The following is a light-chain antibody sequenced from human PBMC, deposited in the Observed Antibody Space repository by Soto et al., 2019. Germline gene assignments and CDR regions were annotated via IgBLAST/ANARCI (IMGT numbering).Light chain of an antibody. J-gene: IGKJ5*01. Sequence: EIVLTQSPATLSLSPGERATVSCRASQSVSNYLAWYQQKPGQAPRLLIYAVSNRATGIPAKFSGSGSGTDFTLTISSLEPEDFAVYYCQQRSNWPITFGQGTRLEIK. CDR1: QSVSNY. V-gene: IGKV3-11*01. CDR3: QQRSNWPIT. CDR2: AVS.